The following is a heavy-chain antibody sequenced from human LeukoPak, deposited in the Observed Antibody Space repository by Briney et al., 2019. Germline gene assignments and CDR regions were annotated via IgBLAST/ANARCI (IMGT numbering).Heavy chain of an antibody. V-gene: IGHV3-30-3*01. CDR3: AKVLGLWFGELLPFDY. J-gene: IGHJ4*02. CDR2: ISYDGSNK. Sequence: GGSLRLSCAASGFTFSSYAMHWVRQAPGKGLEWVAVISYDGSNKYYADSVKGRFTIPRDNSKNTLYLQMNSLRAEDTAVYYCAKVLGLWFGELLPFDYWGQGTLVTVSS. D-gene: IGHD3-10*01. CDR1: GFTFSSYA.